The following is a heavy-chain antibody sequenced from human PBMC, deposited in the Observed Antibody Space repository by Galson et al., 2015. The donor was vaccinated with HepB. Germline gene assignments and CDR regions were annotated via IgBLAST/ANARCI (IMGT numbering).Heavy chain of an antibody. CDR1: GFTLSSYS. J-gene: IGHJ4*02. CDR3: ARESIYYDTSGYLKRGNYFDY. V-gene: IGHV3-48*01. Sequence: SLRLSCAASGFTLSSYSMNWVRQAPGKGLEWVSYMSGISSTIYYADSVKGRFTISRDDAKNSLYLQMNSLRAEDTAVYCCARESIYYDTSGYLKRGNYFDYWGQGTLLTVSS. CDR2: MSGISSTI. D-gene: IGHD3-22*01.